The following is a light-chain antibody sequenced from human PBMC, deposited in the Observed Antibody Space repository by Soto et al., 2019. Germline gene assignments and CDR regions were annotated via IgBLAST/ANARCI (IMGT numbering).Light chain of an antibody. CDR1: QSAGTK. J-gene: IGKJ4*01. V-gene: IGKV3-15*01. CDR2: AAS. CDR3: QHYNNWPLLT. Sequence: EIVMTQSPATLSVSPGERATLSCRASQSAGTKLAWYQQKPGQAPRLLIYAASTRATGIPVRFSGSGPGTEFTLTISSLQSEDFAVYYCQHYNNWPLLTFGGGTKVDIK.